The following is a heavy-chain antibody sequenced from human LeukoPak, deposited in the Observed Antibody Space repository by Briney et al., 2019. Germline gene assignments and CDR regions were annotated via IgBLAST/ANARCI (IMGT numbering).Heavy chain of an antibody. CDR3: ARDGGRPSYSSSSITHWFDP. D-gene: IGHD6-13*01. CDR2: INHNGST. CDR1: GGSFSGYY. V-gene: IGHV4-34*01. Sequence: SETLSLTCAVYGGSFSGYYWSWIRQPPGKGLEWIGEINHNGSTNYNPSLKSRVTMSVDTSKNQFSLKLSSVTAADTAVYYCARDGGRPSYSSSSITHWFDPWGQGTLVSVSS. J-gene: IGHJ5*02.